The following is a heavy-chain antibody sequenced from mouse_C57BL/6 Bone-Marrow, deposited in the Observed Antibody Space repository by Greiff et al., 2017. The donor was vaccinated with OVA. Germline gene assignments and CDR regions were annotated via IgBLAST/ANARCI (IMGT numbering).Heavy chain of an antibody. J-gene: IGHJ3*01. CDR3: AREDDCYCFAY. CDR2: INPSSGYN. V-gene: IGHV1-7*01. Sequence: VQLQQSGAELAKPGASVKLSCKASGYTFTSYWMHWVKQRPGQGLEWIGYINPSSGYNKYNQKFKDKATLPADTSYSTADMQLSSLTYEDSAVYYCAREDDCYCFAYWGQGTLVTVSA. CDR1: GYTFTSYW. D-gene: IGHD2-3*01.